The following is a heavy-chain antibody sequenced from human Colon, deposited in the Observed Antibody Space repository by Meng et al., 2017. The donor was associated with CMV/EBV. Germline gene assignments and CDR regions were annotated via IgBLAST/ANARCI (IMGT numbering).Heavy chain of an antibody. Sequence: GESLKISCAASGFIFRKFAMAWVRQAPGKGLEWVGHIRSKTDGGTTDYAAAVKGRFTISRDDSKNTLYLQMKSLKTEDTAVYYCTTIPPYDTSGPKSYWGQGTLVTVSS. CDR3: TTIPPYDTSGPKSY. D-gene: IGHD3-22*01. J-gene: IGHJ4*02. CDR1: GFIFRKFA. V-gene: IGHV3-15*01. CDR2: IRSKTDGGTT.